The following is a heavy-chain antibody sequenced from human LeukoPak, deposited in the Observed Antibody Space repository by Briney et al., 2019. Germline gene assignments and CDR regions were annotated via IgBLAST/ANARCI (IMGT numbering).Heavy chain of an antibody. CDR3: ATDYLQRDFWSGYYPSFDY. D-gene: IGHD3-3*01. CDR1: GYTLTELS. J-gene: IGHJ4*02. Sequence: ASVKVSCKVFGYTLTELSMHWVRQAPGKGLEWMGGFDPEDGETIYAQKFQGRVTMTEDTSTDTAYMELSSLRSEDTAVYYCATDYLQRDFWSGYYPSFDYWGQGTLVTVSS. V-gene: IGHV1-24*01. CDR2: FDPEDGET.